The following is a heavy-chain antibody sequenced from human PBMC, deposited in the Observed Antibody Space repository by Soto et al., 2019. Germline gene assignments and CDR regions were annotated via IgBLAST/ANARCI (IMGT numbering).Heavy chain of an antibody. CDR3: ARGRDTYYDILTRERGAFDI. Sequence: VSGGSISSGDYYWSWIRQPPGKGLEWIGYIYYSGSTYYNPSLKSRVTISVDTSKNQFSLKLSSVTAADTAVYYCARGRDTYYDILTRERGAFDIWGQGTMVTVSS. D-gene: IGHD3-9*01. V-gene: IGHV4-30-4*01. J-gene: IGHJ3*02. CDR1: GGSISSGDYY. CDR2: IYYSGST.